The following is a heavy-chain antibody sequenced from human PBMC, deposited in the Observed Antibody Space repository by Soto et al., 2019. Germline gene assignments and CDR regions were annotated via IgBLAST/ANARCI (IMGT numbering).Heavy chain of an antibody. J-gene: IGHJ3*02. CDR2: ISGSGGST. CDR1: VFSFSSYD. D-gene: IGHD6-13*01. Sequence: GWALKVSCASPVFSFSSYDMSWVRQAPGKGLEWVSAISGSGGSTYYADSVKGRFTISRDNSKNTLYLQMNSLRAEDTAVYYCAKSLYGSSWYHDAFDIWGQGT. CDR3: AKSLYGSSWYHDAFDI. V-gene: IGHV3-23*01.